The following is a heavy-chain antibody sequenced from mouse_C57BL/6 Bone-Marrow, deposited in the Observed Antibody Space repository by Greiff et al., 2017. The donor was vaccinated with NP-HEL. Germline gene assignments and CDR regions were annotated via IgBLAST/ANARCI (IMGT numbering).Heavy chain of an antibody. CDR3: TLYGNYRYFDV. Sequence: VQLKQSGEELVRPGASVKLSCTASGFNIKDYYMHWVKQRPEQGLEWIGRIDPEDGDTEYAPKFQGKATMTADTSSNTAYLQLSSLTSEDTAVYYCTLYGNYRYFDVWGTGTTVTVSS. D-gene: IGHD2-1*01. V-gene: IGHV14-1*01. CDR2: IDPEDGDT. J-gene: IGHJ1*03. CDR1: GFNIKDYY.